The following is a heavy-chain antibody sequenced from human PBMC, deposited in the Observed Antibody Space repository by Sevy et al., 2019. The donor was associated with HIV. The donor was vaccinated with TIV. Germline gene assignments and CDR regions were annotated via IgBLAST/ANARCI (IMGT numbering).Heavy chain of an antibody. J-gene: IGHJ4*02. V-gene: IGHV3-20*04. CDR3: ARVRGNKHGYNPLYFDY. D-gene: IGHD5-12*01. CDR2: ISWNRANK. Sequence: GRSLRLSCVVSGFTLDDYAMSWFRQDPGKGLEWVSGISWNRANKGHTASVKGRFTISRDNTKNSLFLQMINLRVEDKAIYYCARVRGNKHGYNPLYFDYWGQGIQVSVSS. CDR1: GFTLDDYA.